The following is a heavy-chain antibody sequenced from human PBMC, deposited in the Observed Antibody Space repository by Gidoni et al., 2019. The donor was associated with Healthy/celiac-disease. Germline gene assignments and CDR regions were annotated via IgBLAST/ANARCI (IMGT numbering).Heavy chain of an antibody. D-gene: IGHD1-26*01. Sequence: QVQLVQSGAEVKKPGSSVKVSCKASGDTFSSYGISWVRQAPGQGLEWMGGIIPIFGTANYAQKFQGRVTINADKYTSTAFMELSSLRSEDTAVYYCAREVVGGTGWVDHWGQGTLVTVSS. CDR3: AREVVGGTGWVDH. J-gene: IGHJ5*02. CDR2: IIPIFGTA. CDR1: GDTFSSYG. V-gene: IGHV1-69*06.